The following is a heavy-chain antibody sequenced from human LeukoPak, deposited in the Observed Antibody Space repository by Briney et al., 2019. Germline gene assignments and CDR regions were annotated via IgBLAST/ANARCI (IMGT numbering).Heavy chain of an antibody. Sequence: GGSLRLSCAASGFTFSSYWMHWVRQAPGKGLVWVSRISNDGSSTSYADSVKGRFTISRDNAKNTLYLQMNSLRAEDTAVYYCARVRAYDILTGYYSDTFDYWGQGTLVTVSS. J-gene: IGHJ4*02. CDR3: ARVRAYDILTGYYSDTFDY. D-gene: IGHD3-9*01. CDR2: ISNDGSST. CDR1: GFTFSSYW. V-gene: IGHV3-74*01.